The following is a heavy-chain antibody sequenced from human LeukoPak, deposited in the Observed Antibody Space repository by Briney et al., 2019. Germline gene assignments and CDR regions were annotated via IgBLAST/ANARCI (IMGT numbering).Heavy chain of an antibody. Sequence: ARSLTLSCAASGYTFDDYAMHWVRQAPPKGMEWVSGMSWNSGSIGYANSVNSRFTISRDNAKNSLYLLMHSLRAEDTALYYCAKGRYYYDSRAYARGWYMDVWGKGTTVTVSS. J-gene: IGHJ6*03. D-gene: IGHD3-22*01. V-gene: IGHV3-9*01. CDR1: GYTFDDYA. CDR2: MSWNSGSI. CDR3: AKGRYYYDSRAYARGWYMDV.